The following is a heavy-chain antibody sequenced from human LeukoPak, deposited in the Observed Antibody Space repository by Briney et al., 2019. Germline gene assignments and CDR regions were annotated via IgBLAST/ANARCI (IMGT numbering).Heavy chain of an antibody. CDR1: GFTFSIYA. Sequence: GGSLRLSCAASGFTFSIYAMHWVRQAPGKGLEWVAVISYDGSNKYYADSAKGRFTISRDNSKNTLYLQMNGLRAEDTAVYYCARDIAVAGTGEDYWGQGTLVTVSS. D-gene: IGHD6-19*01. CDR2: ISYDGSNK. J-gene: IGHJ4*02. V-gene: IGHV3-30-3*01. CDR3: ARDIAVAGTGEDY.